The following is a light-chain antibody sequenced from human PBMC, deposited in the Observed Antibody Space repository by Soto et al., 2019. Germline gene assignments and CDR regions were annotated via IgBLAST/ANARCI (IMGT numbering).Light chain of an antibody. CDR1: SGHNSYA. Sequence: QPVLTQSPSASASLGASVKLTCTLSSGHNSYAIAWHQQQPEKGPRYLMKLNSDGSHSKGDGIPDRFSGSNSGAERYLTISSLQSEDEADYYCQTWGTGIVVFGGGTKLTVL. CDR2: LNSDGSH. CDR3: QTWGTGIVV. J-gene: IGLJ2*01. V-gene: IGLV4-69*01.